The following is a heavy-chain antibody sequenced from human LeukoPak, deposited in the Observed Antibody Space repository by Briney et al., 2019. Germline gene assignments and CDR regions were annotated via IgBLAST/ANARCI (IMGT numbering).Heavy chain of an antibody. CDR2: IRSRAYGGTT. Sequence: GGSLRLSCTASGFTFGDYAMSWVRQAPGKGLEWVGFIRSRAYGGTTEYAASMKGRFTISRDDSKSIAYLQMNSLKTEDTAVYYCTRAWGSYRLYFDYWGQGTLVTVSS. V-gene: IGHV3-49*04. CDR3: TRAWGSYRLYFDY. J-gene: IGHJ4*02. D-gene: IGHD3-16*02. CDR1: GFTFGDYA.